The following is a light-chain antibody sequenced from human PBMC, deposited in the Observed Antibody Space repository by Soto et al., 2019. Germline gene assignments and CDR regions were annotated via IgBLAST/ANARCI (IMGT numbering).Light chain of an antibody. CDR1: SSDVGSYNR. Sequence: QSALTQPPSVSGSPGQSVTISCTGTSSDVGSYNRVSWYQQPPGTAPKLMIYEVSNRPSGVPDRFSGSKSGNTASLTISGLQAEDEADYYCSLYTSSSTFVYVVFGGGTKLTVL. CDR2: EVS. CDR3: SLYTSSSTFVYVV. J-gene: IGLJ2*01. V-gene: IGLV2-18*01.